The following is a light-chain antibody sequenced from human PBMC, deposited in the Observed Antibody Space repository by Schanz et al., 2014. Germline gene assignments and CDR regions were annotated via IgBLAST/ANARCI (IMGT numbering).Light chain of an antibody. Sequence: QSALTQPASVSGSPGQSITISCTGTSSDVGAYNHVSWYQQHPGKAPKLMIYEVSKRPSGVPDRFSGSKSGNTASLTVSGLQAEDEADYYCSSYAGSNRVFGGGTKLTVL. V-gene: IGLV2-8*01. CDR1: SSDVGAYNH. J-gene: IGLJ2*01. CDR3: SSYAGSNRV. CDR2: EVS.